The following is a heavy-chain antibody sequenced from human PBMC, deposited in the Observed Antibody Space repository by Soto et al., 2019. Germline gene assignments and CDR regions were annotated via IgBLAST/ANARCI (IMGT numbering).Heavy chain of an antibody. J-gene: IGHJ6*02. CDR1: GGSVSSDNYY. CDR2: IYYSGST. CDR3: ARRVQGDYGENYGMDV. D-gene: IGHD4-17*01. V-gene: IGHV4-61*01. Sequence: SETLSLTCTVSGGSVSSDNYYWSWIRQPPGKGLEWIGYIYYSGSTNYNPSLKSRVTISVDTSKNQISLKLSSVTAADTAVYYCARRVQGDYGENYGMDVWGQGTTVTVSS.